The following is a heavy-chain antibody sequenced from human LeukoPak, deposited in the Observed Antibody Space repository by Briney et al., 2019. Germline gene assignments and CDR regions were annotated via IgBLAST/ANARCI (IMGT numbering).Heavy chain of an antibody. CDR1: GGSISNYY. D-gene: IGHD6-13*01. CDR3: AGGVYIAAAQYGY. V-gene: IGHV4-59*01. CDR2: IYYSGTT. Sequence: SETLSLTCTVSGGSISNYYWSWIRQPPGKGLEWIGYIYYSGTTNYNPSLKSRVTISVDTSKNQFSLKLNSVTAADTAVYYCAGGVYIAAAQYGYWGQGTLVTVSS. J-gene: IGHJ4*02.